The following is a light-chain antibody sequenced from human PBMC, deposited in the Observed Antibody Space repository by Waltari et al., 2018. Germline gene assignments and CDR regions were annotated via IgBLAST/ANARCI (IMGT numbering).Light chain of an antibody. V-gene: IGLV2-8*01. Sequence: QSALTQPPSASGSPGQSVTISCAGSPSDVGRYDYVSWYQHHPGKSPKLIIYEVNKRHSGVPDRFSGSKSGITASLTVSGLQAEDEGDDFCSSYADSSYLLLIFGGGTSLIVL. CDR2: EVN. CDR3: SSYADSSYLLLI. J-gene: IGLJ2*01. CDR1: PSDVGRYDY.